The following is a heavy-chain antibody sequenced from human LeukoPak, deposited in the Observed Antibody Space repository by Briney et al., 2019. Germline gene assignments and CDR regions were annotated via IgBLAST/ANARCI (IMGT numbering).Heavy chain of an antibody. D-gene: IGHD6-13*01. J-gene: IGHJ3*01. CDR1: GGSFSGYY. V-gene: IGHV4-59*01. CDR2: VYYTGST. Sequence: SETLSLTCAVYGGSFSGYYWSWVRQPPGKGLEWIGFVYYTGSTNYSPSLKSRVTISVDTSKNQFSLKLRSVTAADTAVYYCARISSSNWYNERGAFDVWGQGTMATVSS. CDR3: ARISSSNWYNERGAFDV.